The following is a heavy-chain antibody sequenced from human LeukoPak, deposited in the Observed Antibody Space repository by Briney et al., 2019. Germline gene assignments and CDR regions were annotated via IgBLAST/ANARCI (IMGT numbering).Heavy chain of an antibody. Sequence: GASGKVSCKASGYTFTSYGISWVRQAPGRGLEWMGWISAYNGNTNYAQKLQGRVTMTTDTSTSTAYMELRSLRSDDTAVYYCAREISGWYENAFDIWGQGTMVTVSS. V-gene: IGHV1-18*01. CDR3: AREISGWYENAFDI. J-gene: IGHJ3*02. CDR1: GYTFTSYG. D-gene: IGHD6-19*01. CDR2: ISAYNGNT.